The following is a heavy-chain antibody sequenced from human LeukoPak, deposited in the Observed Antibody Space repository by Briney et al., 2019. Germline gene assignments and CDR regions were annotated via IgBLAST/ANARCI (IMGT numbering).Heavy chain of an antibody. CDR3: ARDNYYDSSGYYYPNYFDY. V-gene: IGHV1-69*04. CDR1: GGTFSSYA. D-gene: IGHD3-22*01. J-gene: IGHJ4*02. Sequence: SVKVSCKASGGTFSSYAISWVRQAPGQGLEWMGRIIPILGIANYAQKFQGRVTITADKSTSAAYMELSSLRSEDTAVYYCARDNYYDSSGYYYPNYFDYWGQGTLVTVSS. CDR2: IIPILGIA.